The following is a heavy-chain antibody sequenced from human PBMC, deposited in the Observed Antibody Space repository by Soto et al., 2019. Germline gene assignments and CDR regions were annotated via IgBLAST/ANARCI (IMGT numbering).Heavy chain of an antibody. D-gene: IGHD3-9*01. V-gene: IGHV1-18*01. CDR2: ISAYNGNT. J-gene: IGHJ4*02. Sequence: GASVKVSCKASGYTFTSYGISWVRQAPGQGLEWMGWISAYNGNTNYAQKLQGRVTMTTDTSTSTAYMELRSLRSDDTAVYYCATDQEDILTGQHDYWGQGILATSSS. CDR3: ATDQEDILTGQHDY. CDR1: GYTFTSYG.